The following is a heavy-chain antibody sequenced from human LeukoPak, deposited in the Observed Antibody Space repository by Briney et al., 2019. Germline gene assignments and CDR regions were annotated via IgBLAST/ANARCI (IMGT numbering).Heavy chain of an antibody. Sequence: GGSLRLSCAASGFTFSSYWMHWVRLAPGKGLVWVSRINSDGSSTTYADSVKGRFTISRDNSKNTLYLQMNSLRAEDTAVYYCAKDRVTMVRGAFLWSRWGYYFDYWGQGTLVTVSS. J-gene: IGHJ4*02. CDR2: INSDGSST. V-gene: IGHV3-74*01. CDR1: GFTFSSYW. D-gene: IGHD3-10*01. CDR3: AKDRVTMVRGAFLWSRWGYYFDY.